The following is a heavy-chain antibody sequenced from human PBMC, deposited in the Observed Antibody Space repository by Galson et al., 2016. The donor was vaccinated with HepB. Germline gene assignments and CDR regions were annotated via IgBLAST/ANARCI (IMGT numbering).Heavy chain of an antibody. J-gene: IGHJ4*02. CDR1: AFTFSNYG. Sequence: QRLSCAASAFTFSNYGMHWVRQAPGKGLEWVAGIWTDGSNKYYGDSVKGRFTISRDNSKNTLYLQMNSLRAEDTAVYYCAKSKGGVWSYYFDYWGQGTLVTVSS. CDR2: IWTDGSNK. CDR3: AKSKGGVWSYYFDY. V-gene: IGHV3-33*06. D-gene: IGHD6-19*01.